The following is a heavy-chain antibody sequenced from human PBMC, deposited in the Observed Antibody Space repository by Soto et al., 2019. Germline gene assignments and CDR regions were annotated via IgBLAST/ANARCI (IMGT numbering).Heavy chain of an antibody. V-gene: IGHV3-33*01. CDR2: IWYDGSNK. J-gene: IGHJ4*02. Sequence: QVQLVESGGGVVQPGRSLRLSCAASGFTFSSYGMHWVRQAPGKGLEWAAVIWYDGSNKYYADSVKGRFTISRDNSKNTLYLQMNRLRAEDTAVYYCARDYDSSGYPRYYFDYWGQGTLVTVSS. CDR3: ARDYDSSGYPRYYFDY. CDR1: GFTFSSYG. D-gene: IGHD3-22*01.